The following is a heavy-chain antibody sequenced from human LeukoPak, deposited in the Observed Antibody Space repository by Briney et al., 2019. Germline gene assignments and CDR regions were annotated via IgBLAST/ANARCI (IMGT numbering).Heavy chain of an antibody. Sequence: PGGSLRLSCEASGFTFSNYAMSWVRQAPARGLEWVSSLRGDGDTFYADSVKGRFTLSRDDSRNTVYLHLNNLRVEDTAIYYCAKANWVSNADAVWWGQGTQVTVSS. V-gene: IGHV3-23*01. CDR3: AKANWVSNADAVW. CDR2: LRGDGDT. CDR1: GFTFSNYA. D-gene: IGHD7-27*01. J-gene: IGHJ4*02.